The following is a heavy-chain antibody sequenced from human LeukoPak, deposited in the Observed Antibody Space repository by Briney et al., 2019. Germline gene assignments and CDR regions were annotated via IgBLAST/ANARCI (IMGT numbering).Heavy chain of an antibody. J-gene: IGHJ4*02. Sequence: GGSLRLSCAASGFTFSSYAMSWVRQAPGKGLEWVSVIYGGGSTNYADSVRGRFTISRDNSKNTLYLQMNSLRADDTAVYYCARGSLEFDYWGQGTLVTVSS. CDR3: ARGSLEFDY. CDR2: IYGGGST. CDR1: GFTFSSYA. V-gene: IGHV3-23*01.